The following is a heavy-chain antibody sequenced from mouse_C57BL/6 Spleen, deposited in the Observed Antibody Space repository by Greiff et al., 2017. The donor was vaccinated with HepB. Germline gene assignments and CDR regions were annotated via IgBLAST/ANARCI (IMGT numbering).Heavy chain of an antibody. CDR3: ARDIYYYGSNTY. V-gene: IGHV1-22*01. Sequence: EVQLQQSGPELVKPGASVKMSCKASGYTFTDYNMHWVKQSHGKSLEWIGYINPNNGGTSYNQKFKGKATLTVNKSSSTAYMELRSLTSEDSAVYYCARDIYYYGSNTYWGQGTLVTVSA. CDR1: GYTFTDYN. D-gene: IGHD1-1*01. CDR2: INPNNGGT. J-gene: IGHJ3*01.